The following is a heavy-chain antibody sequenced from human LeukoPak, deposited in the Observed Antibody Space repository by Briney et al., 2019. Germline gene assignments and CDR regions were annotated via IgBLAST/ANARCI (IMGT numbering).Heavy chain of an antibody. CDR2: INPSGGST. CDR1: GYTFTSYY. CDR3: ARDQATMVRGVIPDY. Sequence: ASVKVSCKASGYTFTSYYMHWVRQAPGQGLEWMGIINPSGGSTSYAQKFRGRVTMTRDTSTSTVYMELSSLRSEDTAVYYCARDQATMVRGVIPDYWGQGTLVTVSS. V-gene: IGHV1-46*01. D-gene: IGHD3-10*01. J-gene: IGHJ4*02.